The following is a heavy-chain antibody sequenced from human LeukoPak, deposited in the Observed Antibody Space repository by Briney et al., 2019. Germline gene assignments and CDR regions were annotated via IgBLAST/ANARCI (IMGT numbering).Heavy chain of an antibody. J-gene: IGHJ4*02. D-gene: IGHD1-1*01. Sequence: GGSLRLSCASSGFTFNNYAMSWVREAPGKGLEWVSAISDNGGDTKYADSMKGRFTISRDNSKNTLYLQMNSLRPEDTAIYYCGKDWKLDYWGQGTLVTVSS. CDR2: ISDNGGDT. V-gene: IGHV3-23*01. CDR1: GFTFNNYA. CDR3: GKDWKLDY.